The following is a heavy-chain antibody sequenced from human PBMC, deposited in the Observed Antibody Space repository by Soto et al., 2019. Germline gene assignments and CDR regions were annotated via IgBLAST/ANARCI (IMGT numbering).Heavy chain of an antibody. J-gene: IGHJ4*02. Sequence: QLQLQESGSGLVKPSQTLSLTCAVSGGSISSGGYSWSWIRQPPGKGLEWIGYIYHSGSTYYNPSLKSRVTIAVDRPKTQFSLKLSSVTAADTAVYYCAAGGGLPRYYWGKGTLVTVSS. CDR2: IYHSGST. CDR1: GGSISSGGYS. V-gene: IGHV4-30-2*01. CDR3: AAGGGLPRYY. D-gene: IGHD5-12*01.